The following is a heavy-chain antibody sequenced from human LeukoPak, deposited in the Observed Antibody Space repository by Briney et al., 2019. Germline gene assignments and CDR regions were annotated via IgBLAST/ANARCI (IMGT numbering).Heavy chain of an antibody. Sequence: PSETLSLTCTVPGGSINSALYYWAWIRQTPEHQLEWIGSVSHDGITKYSPSLGGRVSLSADTSKNAFFMEVHSVTAADSAIYYCARHTIFCSFINCSPFDPWGQGTLVTVSS. D-gene: IGHD3-3*01. CDR2: VSHDGIT. V-gene: IGHV4-39*01. CDR3: ARHTIFCSFINCSPFDP. CDR1: GGSINSALYY. J-gene: IGHJ5*02.